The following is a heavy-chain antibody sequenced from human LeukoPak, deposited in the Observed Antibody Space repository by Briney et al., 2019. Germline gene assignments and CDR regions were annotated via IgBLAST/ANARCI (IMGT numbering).Heavy chain of an antibody. CDR1: GYTFTSYD. CDR3: ARGIGSSWYEGFYYFDY. CDR2: MNPNSGNT. D-gene: IGHD6-13*01. V-gene: IGHV1-8*03. Sequence: ASVKVSCKASGYTFTSYDINWVRQATGQGLEWMGWMNPNSGNTGYAQKFQGRVTITRNTSISTAYMELSSLRSEDTAVYYCARGIGSSWYEGFYYFDYWGQGTLVTVSS. J-gene: IGHJ4*02.